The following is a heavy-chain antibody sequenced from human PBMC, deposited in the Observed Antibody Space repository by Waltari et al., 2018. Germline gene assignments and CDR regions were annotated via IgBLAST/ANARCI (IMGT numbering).Heavy chain of an antibody. CDR2: IYYSAST. CDR1: GGSISSSSYY. CDR3: ASYDFRTGY. V-gene: IGHV4-39*07. J-gene: IGHJ4*02. D-gene: IGHD3-3*01. Sequence: QLQLQESGPGLVKPSETLSLTCTVSGGSISSSSYYWGWIRQPPGKGLEWIGSIYYSASTYCNPSPKSGVTISVDTSKNPFSLKLSSVTAADTAVYYCASYDFRTGYWGQGTLVTVSS.